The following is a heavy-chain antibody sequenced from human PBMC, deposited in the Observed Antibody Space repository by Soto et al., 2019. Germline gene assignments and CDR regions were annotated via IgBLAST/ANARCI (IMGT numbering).Heavy chain of an antibody. CDR3: ARWAAAGTDNLDY. V-gene: IGHV3-21*01. Sequence: EVQLVESGGGLVKPGGSLRLSCAASGFTFSSYSMNWVRQAPGKGLEWVSSISSSSSYIYYADSVKGRFTISRDNAKNSLYLQMNSLRAEDTAVYYCARWAAAGTDNLDYWGQGTLVTVSS. J-gene: IGHJ4*02. CDR2: ISSSSSYI. D-gene: IGHD6-13*01. CDR1: GFTFSSYS.